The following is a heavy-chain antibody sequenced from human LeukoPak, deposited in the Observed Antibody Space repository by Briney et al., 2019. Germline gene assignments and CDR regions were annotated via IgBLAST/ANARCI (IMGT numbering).Heavy chain of an antibody. CDR1: GYTFNSYD. CDR3: ARGLGDYEYYYYYMDV. Sequence: ASVKVSCKASGYTFNSYDINWVRQATGQGLEWMGWMNPNSGNTGYAQKFQGRVTMTRNTSISTAYMELSSLISEDTAVYYCARGLGDYEYYYYYMDVWGKGTTVTVSS. J-gene: IGHJ6*03. D-gene: IGHD4-17*01. CDR2: MNPNSGNT. V-gene: IGHV1-8*01.